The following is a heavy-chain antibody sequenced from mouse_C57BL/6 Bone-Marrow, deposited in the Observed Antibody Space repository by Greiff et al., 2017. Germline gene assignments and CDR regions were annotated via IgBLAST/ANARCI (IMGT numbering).Heavy chain of an antibody. Sequence: EVQLVESGGGLVKPGGSLKLSCAASGFTFSSYAMSWVRQTPEKRLEWVATISDGGSYTYYPDNVKGRFTISRDKAKNNLYLQRSHLKSEDTAMYYCAREDGNYSYLYFGVWGTGTTVTVSS. D-gene: IGHD2-1*01. V-gene: IGHV5-4*01. J-gene: IGHJ1*03. CDR1: GFTFSSYA. CDR2: ISDGGSYT. CDR3: AREDGNYSYLYFGV.